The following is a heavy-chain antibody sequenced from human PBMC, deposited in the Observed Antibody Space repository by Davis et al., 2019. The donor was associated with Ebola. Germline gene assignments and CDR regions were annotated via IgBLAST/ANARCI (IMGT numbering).Heavy chain of an antibody. J-gene: IGHJ1*01. D-gene: IGHD1-26*01. CDR1: GFTFSSYS. CDR3: ARDRGVGATPDEH. Sequence: GESLKISCAASGFTFSSYSMNWVRQAPGKGLEWVSYISSSSTIYYADSVKGRFTISRDNAKNSLYLQMNSLRDEDTAVYYCARDRGVGATPDEHWGQGTLVTVSS. CDR2: ISSSSTI. V-gene: IGHV3-48*02.